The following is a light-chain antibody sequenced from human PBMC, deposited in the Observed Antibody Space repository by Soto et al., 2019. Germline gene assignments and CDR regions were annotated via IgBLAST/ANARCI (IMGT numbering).Light chain of an antibody. CDR3: QQCNSYSSWA. J-gene: IGKJ1*01. Sequence: DIQMTQSPSTLSASVGDRVTITCRASQSISSWLAWYQQKPGKAPKLLIYKASSLESGVPSRFSGSGSGTEFTLTISSLQPDDFATYYCQQCNSYSSWAFGQGTKVEIK. V-gene: IGKV1-5*03. CDR1: QSISSW. CDR2: KAS.